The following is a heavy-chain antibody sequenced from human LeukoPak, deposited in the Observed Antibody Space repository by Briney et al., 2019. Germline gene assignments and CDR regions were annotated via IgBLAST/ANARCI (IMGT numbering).Heavy chain of an antibody. V-gene: IGHV1-69*06. J-gene: IGHJ1*01. CDR2: IIPIFGTT. CDR1: GGTFSSYG. CDR3: ARDYYYDSSGYHPAEYFNH. D-gene: IGHD3-22*01. Sequence: SVKVSCKASGGTFSSYGISWVRQAPGQGLEWTARIIPIFGTTNYAQKFQGRVTITADTSTSIAYMDLRSLRSEDTAVYYCARDYYYDSSGYHPAEYFNHWGQGTLVTVSS.